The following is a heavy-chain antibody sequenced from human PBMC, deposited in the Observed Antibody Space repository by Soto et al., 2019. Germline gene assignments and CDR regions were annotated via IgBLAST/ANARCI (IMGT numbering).Heavy chain of an antibody. D-gene: IGHD5-12*01. Sequence: EVQLLESGGGLVQPGGSLRLSCAASGFTFSSYAMSWVRQAPGKGLEWVSHISGSGGRTYYADSVKGRFTISRDNSKNTLDMQMNSLRVEDTAVYYCAKDEDGYNFGRLDYWGQGTLVTVSS. CDR1: GFTFSSYA. J-gene: IGHJ4*02. CDR2: ISGSGGRT. V-gene: IGHV3-23*01. CDR3: AKDEDGYNFGRLDY.